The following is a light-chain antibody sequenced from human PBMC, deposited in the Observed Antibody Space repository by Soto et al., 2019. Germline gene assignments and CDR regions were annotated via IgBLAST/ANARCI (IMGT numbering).Light chain of an antibody. CDR2: PAS. Sequence: DIQLTQSPSFLSASVGDRVTFTCRASQTINDYLDWFTKKEGKAPELLIYPASTLQGGVPSRFSGHGSGIEFPLTISSLQPEEFATDYCQQLLAYTHTFGPGTKRKI. J-gene: IGKJ2*01. V-gene: IGKV1-9*01. CDR1: QTINDY. CDR3: QQLLAYTHT.